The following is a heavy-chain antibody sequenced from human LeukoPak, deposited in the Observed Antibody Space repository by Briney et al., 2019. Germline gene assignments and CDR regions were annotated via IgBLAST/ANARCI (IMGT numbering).Heavy chain of an antibody. D-gene: IGHD6-6*01. CDR3: ARVRFDSSSSSVYFDY. J-gene: IGHJ4*02. Sequence: GGSLRLSCAASGFTFSSYSMNWVRQAPGKGLEWVSSISSSSYIYYADSVKGRFTISRDNAKNSLYLQMNSLRAEDTAVYYCARVRFDSSSSSVYFDYWGQGTLVTVSS. CDR1: GFTFSSYS. CDR2: ISSSSYI. V-gene: IGHV3-21*01.